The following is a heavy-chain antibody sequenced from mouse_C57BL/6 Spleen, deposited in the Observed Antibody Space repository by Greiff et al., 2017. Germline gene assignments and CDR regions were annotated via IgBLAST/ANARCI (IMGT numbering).Heavy chain of an antibody. CDR3: ARRITTVVGGFDY. Sequence: VKLQESGAELVKPGASVKISCKASGYAFSSYWMNWVKQRPGKGLEWIGQIYPGDGDTNYNGKFKGKATLTADKSSSTAYMQLSSLTSEDSAVYFCARRITTVVGGFDYWGQGTTLTVSS. CDR2: IYPGDGDT. J-gene: IGHJ2*01. V-gene: IGHV1-80*01. D-gene: IGHD1-1*01. CDR1: GYAFSSYW.